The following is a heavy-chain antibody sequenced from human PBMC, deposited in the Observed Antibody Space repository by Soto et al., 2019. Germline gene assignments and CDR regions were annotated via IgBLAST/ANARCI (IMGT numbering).Heavy chain of an antibody. CDR2: MDGGSGNT. V-gene: IGHV1-3*01. CDR1: GYNFGSHA. Sequence: QVQVVQSGAEVKKPGAPVKISCKASGYNFGSHAMNWVRQAPGQRLEWMGWMDGGSGNTQYSQKFQGRVTITRDTSASIAYMELSGLRSEDTARYYCARDQPFVAGVGFDGMDVWGQGTTVTVSS. CDR3: ARDQPFVAGVGFDGMDV. D-gene: IGHD1-26*01. J-gene: IGHJ6*02.